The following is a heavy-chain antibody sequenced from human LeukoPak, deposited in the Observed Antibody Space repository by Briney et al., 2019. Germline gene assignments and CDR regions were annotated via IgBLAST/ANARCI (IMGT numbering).Heavy chain of an antibody. J-gene: IGHJ6*04. CDR1: GGSISSGGYY. V-gene: IGHV4-31*03. CDR2: IYYSGST. D-gene: IGHD2-2*02. CDR3: ARDPSNYCSSTSCYKYGMDV. Sequence: SQTLSLTCTVSGGSISSGGYYWSWIRQHPGKGLEWIGYIYYSGSTYYNPSLKSRVTISVDTSKNQFFLKLSSVTAADTAVYYCARDPSNYCSSTSCYKYGMDVWGKGTTVTVSS.